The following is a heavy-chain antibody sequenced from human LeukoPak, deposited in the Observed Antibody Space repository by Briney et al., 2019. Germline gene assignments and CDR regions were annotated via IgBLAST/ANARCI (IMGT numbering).Heavy chain of an antibody. D-gene: IGHD5-24*01. CDR1: GFTFSSYA. J-gene: IGHJ4*02. Sequence: GGSLRLSCAASGFTFSSYAMHWVRQAPGKGLEWVSSISSSSSYRYYADSVKGRFTISRDNAKNSLYLQMNSLRAEDTAVYYCAREGYSPRDGYNFNFDYWGQGTLVTVSS. CDR2: ISSSSSYR. V-gene: IGHV3-21*01. CDR3: AREGYSPRDGYNFNFDY.